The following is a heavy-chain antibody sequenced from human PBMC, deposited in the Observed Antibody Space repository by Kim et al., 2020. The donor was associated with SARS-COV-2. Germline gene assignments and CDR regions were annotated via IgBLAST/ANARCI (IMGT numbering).Heavy chain of an antibody. CDR1: GFTFSSYA. V-gene: IGHV3-30*04. Sequence: GGSLRLSCAASGFTFSSYAMHWVRQAPGKGLEWVAVISYDGSNKYYADSVKGRFTISRDNSKNTRYLQMNSLRAEDTAVYYCARQYYYDSSGYYYPHYYYYGMDVWGEGTTVTVSS. J-gene: IGHJ6*04. D-gene: IGHD3-22*01. CDR2: ISYDGSNK. CDR3: ARQYYYDSSGYYYPHYYYYGMDV.